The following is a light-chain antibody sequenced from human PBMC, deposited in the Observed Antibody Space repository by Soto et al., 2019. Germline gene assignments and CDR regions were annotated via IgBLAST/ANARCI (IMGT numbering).Light chain of an antibody. V-gene: IGLV2-14*01. Sequence: QSALTQPASVSGSPGQSITISCTGTSSDVGAYKYVSWYQQHPGKAPKLMIFEVSNRPSGVSDRFSGSKSGNTASLTISGLQAEDEADYYCGSYRSSNIPVVFGGGTKLTVL. CDR3: GSYRSSNIPVV. CDR1: SSDVGAYKY. CDR2: EVS. J-gene: IGLJ2*01.